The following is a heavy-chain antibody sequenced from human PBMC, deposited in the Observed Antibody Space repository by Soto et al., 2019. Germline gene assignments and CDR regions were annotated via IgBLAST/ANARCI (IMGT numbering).Heavy chain of an antibody. CDR2: INDSGDT. J-gene: IGHJ6*02. CDR1: GGSIRSYY. Sequence: QVQLLESGPGLVKPSETLSLSCIVSGGSIRSYYWSWIRQPPGKGLEWIGYINDSGDTTYRPSLRSRVTMSVDTSKNQFSLKLTSVTAADTAIYYCARWGTSSDDVPVWFWEKYGLDVWGQGTTVTVSS. CDR3: ARWGTSSDDVPVWFWEKYGLDV. V-gene: IGHV4-59*01. D-gene: IGHD3-10*01.